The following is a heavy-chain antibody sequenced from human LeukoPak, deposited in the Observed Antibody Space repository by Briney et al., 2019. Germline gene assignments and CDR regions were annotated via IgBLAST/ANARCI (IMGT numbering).Heavy chain of an antibody. CDR3: ARSPYYYDSSGYYLEGFDY. Sequence: PGGSLRLSCAASGFTVSSNYMSWVRQAPGKGLEWVSVIYSGGSTYYADSVKGRFTISRDNSKNTLYLQMNSPRAEDTAVYYCARSPYYYDSSGYYLEGFDYWGQGTPVTVSS. V-gene: IGHV3-66*02. J-gene: IGHJ4*02. CDR1: GFTVSSNY. D-gene: IGHD3-22*01. CDR2: IYSGGST.